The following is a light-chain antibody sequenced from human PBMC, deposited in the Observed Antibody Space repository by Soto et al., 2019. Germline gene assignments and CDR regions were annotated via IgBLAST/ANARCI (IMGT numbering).Light chain of an antibody. CDR1: SGHSSYA. V-gene: IGLV4-69*01. Sequence: QSVLTQSPSASASLGASVKLTCTLSSGHSSYAIAWHQQQPEKGHRYLMKLNSDGSHSKGDGIPDRFSGSSSGAERYLTISSLQSEDEADYYCQTWVTGIYVFGTGTKLTVL. J-gene: IGLJ1*01. CDR2: LNSDGSH. CDR3: QTWVTGIYV.